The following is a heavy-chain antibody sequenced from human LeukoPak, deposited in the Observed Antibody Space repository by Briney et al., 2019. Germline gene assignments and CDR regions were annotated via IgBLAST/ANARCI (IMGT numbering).Heavy chain of an antibody. CDR1: AGSISSSSYY. J-gene: IGHJ5*02. D-gene: IGHD3-3*01. CDR2: TYYTGST. V-gene: IGHV4-39*01. Sequence: SETLSLTCTVSAGSISSSSYYWGRIRQPRGKGLEWCGSTYYTGSTDYTPSLKSRVTISVDTSKSQVSLKLSSVTAADTAVYYRARQLYYDFWSSYSTNWFDPWGQGTLVTVSS. CDR3: ARQLYYDFWSSYSTNWFDP.